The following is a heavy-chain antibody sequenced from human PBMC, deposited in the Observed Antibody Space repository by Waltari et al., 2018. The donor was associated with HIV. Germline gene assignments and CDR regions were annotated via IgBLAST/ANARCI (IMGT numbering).Heavy chain of an antibody. J-gene: IGHJ3*02. V-gene: IGHV3-9*01. Sequence: EVQLVESGGGLVQPGRSLRLSCAASGFTFDDYAMHWVRQAPGKGLEWVSGISWNSGSIGYADSVKGRFTISRDNAKNSLYLQMNSLRAEDTALYYCAKRKGLGAFDIWGQGTMVTVSS. CDR3: AKRKGLGAFDI. CDR1: GFTFDDYA. CDR2: ISWNSGSI.